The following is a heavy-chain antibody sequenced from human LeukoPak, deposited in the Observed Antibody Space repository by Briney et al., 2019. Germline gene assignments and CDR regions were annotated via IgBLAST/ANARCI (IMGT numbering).Heavy chain of an antibody. CDR1: GFSFSGFH. D-gene: IGHD3-10*01. Sequence: GGSLRLSCAASGFSFSGFHMNWVRQAPGKGLEWIAHIGTSVNAIYYADSVKGRFTISRDNARDSLSLQMDSLRVEDTAVYYCAKDSVWFGDLLNWGQGALVIVSS. J-gene: IGHJ4*02. V-gene: IGHV3-48*03. CDR2: IGTSVNAI. CDR3: AKDSVWFGDLLN.